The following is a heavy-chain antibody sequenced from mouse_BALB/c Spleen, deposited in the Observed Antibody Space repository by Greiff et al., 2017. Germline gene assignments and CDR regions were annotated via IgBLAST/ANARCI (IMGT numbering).Heavy chain of an antibody. CDR2: ISSGSSTI. D-gene: IGHD1-1*01. CDR3: ARSNYYGSSSPYYYAMDY. Sequence: EVQRVESGGGLVQPGGSRKLSCAASGFTFSSFGMHWVRQAPEKGLEWVAYISSGSSTIYYADTVKGRFTISRDNPKNTLFLQMTSLRSEDTAMYYCARSNYYGSSSPYYYAMDYWGQGTSVTVSS. V-gene: IGHV5-17*02. J-gene: IGHJ4*01. CDR1: GFTFSSFG.